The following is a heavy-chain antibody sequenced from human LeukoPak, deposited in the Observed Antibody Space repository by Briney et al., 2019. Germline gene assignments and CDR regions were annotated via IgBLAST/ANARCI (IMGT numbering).Heavy chain of an antibody. CDR3: ASATDGYPLFDY. V-gene: IGHV3-66*02. Sequence: GGSLRLSCAASGFTVSSNYMSWVRQAPGKGLEWVSVIYSGGSTYYADSVKGRFTISRDNSKNTLYLQMNSLRAEDTAVYYCASATDGYPLFDYWGQGTLVTVSS. J-gene: IGHJ4*02. CDR1: GFTVSSNY. CDR2: IYSGGST. D-gene: IGHD5-24*01.